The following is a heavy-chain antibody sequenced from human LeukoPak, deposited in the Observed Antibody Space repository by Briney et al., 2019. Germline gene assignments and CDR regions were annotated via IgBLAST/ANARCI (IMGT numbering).Heavy chain of an antibody. CDR1: GGSISSYY. J-gene: IGHJ4*02. CDR2: IYTSGST. D-gene: IGHD1/OR15-1a*01. Sequence: SETLSLTCTVSGGSISSYYWSWIRQPPGKGLEWIGYIYTSGSTNYNPSLKSRVTISVDTSKNQFSLKLSSVTAADTAVYYCARLGTGTTQYYFDYWGQGTLVIVSS. CDR3: ARLGTGTTQYYFDY. V-gene: IGHV4-4*09.